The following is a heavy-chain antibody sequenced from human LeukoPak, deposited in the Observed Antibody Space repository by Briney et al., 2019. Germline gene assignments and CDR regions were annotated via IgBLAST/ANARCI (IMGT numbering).Heavy chain of an antibody. D-gene: IGHD2-15*01. V-gene: IGHV4-59*12. CDR1: GGSISSYY. CDR2: IYYSGST. CDR3: ARDTYCSGGSCYNDALDI. J-gene: IGHJ3*02. Sequence: ASETLSLTCTVSGGSISSYYWSWIRQPPGKGLEWIGYIYYSGSTNYNPSLKSRVTISVDTSKNQFSLKLSSVTAADTAVYYCARDTYCSGGSCYNDALDIWGQGTMVTVSS.